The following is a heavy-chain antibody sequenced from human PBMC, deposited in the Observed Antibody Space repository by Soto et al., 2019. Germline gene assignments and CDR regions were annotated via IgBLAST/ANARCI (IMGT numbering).Heavy chain of an antibody. CDR3: ARLSAPTGSYYTAPFDY. Sequence: PGGSLRLACAASGFTVSAYYMILVRQAPGKGLEWVSVIYRGGTTHYADSFQGRFTISRDSSKNTLYLHMNSLRAEDTAVYYCARLSAPTGSYYTAPFDYWGQGTLVTVSS. CDR1: GFTVSAYY. V-gene: IGHV3-53*01. CDR2: IYRGGTT. D-gene: IGHD3-10*01. J-gene: IGHJ4*02.